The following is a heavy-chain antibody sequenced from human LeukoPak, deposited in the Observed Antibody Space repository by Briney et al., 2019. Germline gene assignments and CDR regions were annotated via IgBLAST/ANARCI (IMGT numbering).Heavy chain of an antibody. CDR3: ARRAASNYAYYDY. V-gene: IGHV3-30-3*01. D-gene: IGHD3-16*01. J-gene: IGHJ4*02. Sequence: GGSLRLSCAASGFTFSSYAMHWVRQAPGKGLEWVAVISYDGSNKYYADSVKGRFTISRDNSKNTLYLQMNSLRAEDTAVYYCARRAASNYAYYDYWGQGTLVTVSS. CDR2: ISYDGSNK. CDR1: GFTFSSYA.